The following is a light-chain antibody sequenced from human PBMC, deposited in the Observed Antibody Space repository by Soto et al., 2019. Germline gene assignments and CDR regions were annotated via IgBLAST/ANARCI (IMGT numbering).Light chain of an antibody. CDR2: DVS. V-gene: IGLV2-14*01. J-gene: IGLJ1*01. CDR3: SSYTTSSTL. Sequence: QSALTQPASVSGSPGQSITISCPGTSSDVGGYNYVSWYQQHPGKAPKLMVYDVSNRPSGVSNRLSGSKSGNTASLTISGLQAEDEADYYCSSYTTSSTLFGTGTKVTVL. CDR1: SSDVGGYNY.